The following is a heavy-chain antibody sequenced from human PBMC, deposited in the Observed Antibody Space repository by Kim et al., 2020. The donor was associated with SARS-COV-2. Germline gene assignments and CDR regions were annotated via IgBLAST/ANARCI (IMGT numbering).Heavy chain of an antibody. CDR2: INHSGST. CDR1: GGSFSGYY. V-gene: IGHV4-34*01. D-gene: IGHD2-15*01. J-gene: IGHJ2*01. Sequence: SGTLSLTCAVYGGSFSGYYWSWIRQPPGKRLEWIGEINHSGSTNYNPSLKSRVTISVDTSKNQFSLKLSSVTAADTAVYYCARGISTRYCSGGSCYPLYWYFDLWGRGTLVTVSS. CDR3: ARGISTRYCSGGSCYPLYWYFDL.